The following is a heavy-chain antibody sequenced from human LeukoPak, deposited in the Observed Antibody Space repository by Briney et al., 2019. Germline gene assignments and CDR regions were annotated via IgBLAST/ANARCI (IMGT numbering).Heavy chain of an antibody. J-gene: IGHJ4*02. Sequence: GGSLRLSCAASGFTFSSYGMHWVRQAPGKGLEWVAVISYDGSNKYYADSVKGRFTISRDNAKKSLYLQMNSLRAEDSAIYYCASGYLDDFWSGHSWGQGTQVTVSS. CDR2: ISYDGSNK. CDR3: ASGYLDDFWSGHS. D-gene: IGHD3-3*01. V-gene: IGHV3-30*03. CDR1: GFTFSSYG.